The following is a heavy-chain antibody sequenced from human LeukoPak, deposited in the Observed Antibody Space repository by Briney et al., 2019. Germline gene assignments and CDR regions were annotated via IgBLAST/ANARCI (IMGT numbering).Heavy chain of an antibody. V-gene: IGHV4-31*03. CDR3: ATHGRAYYFDY. J-gene: IGHJ4*02. CDR2: ISYSGST. CDR1: GASISSGGYY. D-gene: IGHD1-26*01. Sequence: PSENLSLTCTVSGASISSGGYYWSWIRQHPGKGLEWIGYISYSGSTYYNPSLKSRVSISVDTSKNQFSLKLSSVTAADTAFYYCATHGRAYYFDYWGQGTLVTVSS.